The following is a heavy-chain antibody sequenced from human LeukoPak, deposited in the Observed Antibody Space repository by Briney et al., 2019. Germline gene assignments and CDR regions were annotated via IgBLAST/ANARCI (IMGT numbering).Heavy chain of an antibody. CDR3: AKDLHYGSADY. J-gene: IGHJ4*02. V-gene: IGHV3-21*01. CDR2: ISSSSSSI. D-gene: IGHD3-10*01. CDR1: GFTFSSYS. Sequence: PGGSLRLSCAASGFTFSSYSMNWVRQAPGKGLEWVSSISSSSSSIYYADSVKGRFTISRDNAKNTLYLQMNSLRAEDTAVYYCAKDLHYGSADYWGQGTLVTVSS.